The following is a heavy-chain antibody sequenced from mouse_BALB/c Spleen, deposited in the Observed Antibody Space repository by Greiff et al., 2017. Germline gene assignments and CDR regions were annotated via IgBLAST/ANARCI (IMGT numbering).Heavy chain of an antibody. CDR3: AREATTVVADWYFDV. D-gene: IGHD1-1*01. J-gene: IGHJ1*01. V-gene: IGHV3-2*02. CDR1: GYSITSDYA. Sequence: DVKLVESGPGLVKPSQSLSLTCTVTGYSITSDYAWHWIRQFPGNKLEWMGYISYSGSTSYNPSLKSRISITRDTSKNQFFLQLNSVTTEDTATYYCAREATTVVADWYFDVWGAGTTVTVSS. CDR2: ISYSGST.